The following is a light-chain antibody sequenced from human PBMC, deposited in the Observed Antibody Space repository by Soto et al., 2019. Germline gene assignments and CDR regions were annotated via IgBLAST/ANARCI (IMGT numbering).Light chain of an antibody. CDR2: GAS. CDR3: QQHNNWPIT. Sequence: EIVMTQSPVTLSVSPGARAPLSCRASQSVGSNLAWYQQRPGQAPRLLIYGASTRATGIPARFSGSGSGTEFTLTISSLQSEDFAVYHCQQHNNWPITFGQGTRLEIK. J-gene: IGKJ5*01. CDR1: QSVGSN. V-gene: IGKV3-15*01.